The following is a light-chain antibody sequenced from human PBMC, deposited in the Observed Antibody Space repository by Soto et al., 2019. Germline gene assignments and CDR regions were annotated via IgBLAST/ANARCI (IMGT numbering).Light chain of an antibody. J-gene: IGLJ2*01. CDR2: RNN. Sequence: QSVLTQPPSASGTPGQSVTISCSGSSSNIGSHSVDWYQQLSGTAPKLLIFRNNQRPSGVPDRFSGSKSGTSASLAISGLRSEDEADYYCAARDDSLNAVIFGGGTKLTVL. CDR1: SSNIGSHS. V-gene: IGLV1-44*01. CDR3: AARDDSLNAVI.